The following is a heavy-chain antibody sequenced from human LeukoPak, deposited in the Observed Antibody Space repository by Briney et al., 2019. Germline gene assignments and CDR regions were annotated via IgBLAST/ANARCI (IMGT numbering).Heavy chain of an antibody. Sequence: PGGSLRLSCAASGFTVSSNYMSGVPQAPGKGLECVSVIYIGASTYYADSVKCRFIISRDDSKNTMFHQMNSLRAEATAVYYCASSRVYYYDSSAPKANAFDIWGQGTMVTVSS. V-gene: IGHV3-53*01. J-gene: IGHJ3*02. CDR3: ASSRVYYYDSSAPKANAFDI. D-gene: IGHD3-22*01. CDR2: IYIGAST. CDR1: GFTVSSNY.